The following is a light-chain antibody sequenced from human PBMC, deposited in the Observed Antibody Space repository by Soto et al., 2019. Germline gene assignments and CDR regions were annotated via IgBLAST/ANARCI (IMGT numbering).Light chain of an antibody. CDR1: SSNIESNT. J-gene: IGLJ3*02. CDR2: SNN. CDR3: ATWDDSLDVWV. V-gene: IGLV1-44*01. Sequence: QSVLTQPPSASGTPGQRVTIACSGGSSNIESNTVNWYQQVPGTAPKLLVYSNNQRPSGVPDRFSGSQAGTSASLAISGLQSEDEADYYCATWDDSLDVWVIGGGTKVTVL.